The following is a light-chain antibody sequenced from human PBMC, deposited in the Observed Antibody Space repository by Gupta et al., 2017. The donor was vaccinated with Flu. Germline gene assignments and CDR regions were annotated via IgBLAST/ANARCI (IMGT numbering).Light chain of an antibody. J-gene: IGKJ1*01. Sequence: GTLSLSPGERATLSCRASQSVSSSYLAWYQQKPGQAPRLLIYAASNRATGIPDRFSGSGSGTDFTLTISRLGPEDFALYYCQHYGSSPRAFGQGTRVEIK. V-gene: IGKV3-20*01. CDR2: AAS. CDR3: QHYGSSPRA. CDR1: QSVSSSY.